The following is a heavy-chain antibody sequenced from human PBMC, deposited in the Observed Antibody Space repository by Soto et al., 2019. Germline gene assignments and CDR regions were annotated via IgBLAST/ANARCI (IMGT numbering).Heavy chain of an antibody. CDR1: GGTFSSYA. CDR3: ARSSLITIFGVLHY. D-gene: IGHD3-3*01. CDR2: IIYIFGTA. V-gene: IGHV1-69*13. J-gene: IGHJ4*01. Sequence: ASVKVSCKASGGTFSSYAFSWVRQAPGQGLEWMGGIIYIFGTANYAQKFQGRVTITADESTSTAYIELSSMRSEETAAYYCARSSLITIFGVLHYWGQGTMVTVSS.